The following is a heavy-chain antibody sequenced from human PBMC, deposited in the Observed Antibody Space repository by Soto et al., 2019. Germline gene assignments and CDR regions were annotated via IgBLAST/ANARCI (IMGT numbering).Heavy chain of an antibody. CDR1: GFTFSSYA. Sequence: PGGSLRLSCAASGFTFSSYAMSWVRQAPGKGLEWVSAISGSGGSTYYADSVKGQFTISRDNSKNTLYLQMNSLRAEDTAVYYCAKGSPYYYDSSGLFDYWGQGTLVTVSS. J-gene: IGHJ4*02. CDR2: ISGSGGST. V-gene: IGHV3-23*01. CDR3: AKGSPYYYDSSGLFDY. D-gene: IGHD3-22*01.